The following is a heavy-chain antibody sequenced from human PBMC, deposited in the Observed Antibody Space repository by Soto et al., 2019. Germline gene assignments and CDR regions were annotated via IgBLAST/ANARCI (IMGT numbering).Heavy chain of an antibody. CDR2: ISAHNGNT. D-gene: IGHD1-26*01. J-gene: IGHJ4*02. CDR3: ASGRYGDY. Sequence: QVHLVQSGAEVKKPGASVKVSCKGSGYDFTTYGITWVRQAPGQGLEWMAWISAHNGNTDYEQKLQGRVAGTRHTSTSTAYMELRRLRSDDTDVYYCASGRYGDYWGQGALVTVSS. CDR1: GYDFTTYG. V-gene: IGHV1-18*01.